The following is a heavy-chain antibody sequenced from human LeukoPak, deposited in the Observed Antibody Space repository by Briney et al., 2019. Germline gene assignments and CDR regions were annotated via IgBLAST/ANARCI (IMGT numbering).Heavy chain of an antibody. CDR1: GFTFSSYG. J-gene: IGHJ6*03. CDR3: AKEGGYPISAYYYYYMDV. Sequence: GGSLRLSCAASGFTFSSYGMHWVRQAPGKGLEWVAFIRYDGSNKYYADSVKGRFTISRDNSKNTLYLQMNSLRAEDTAVYYCAKEGGYPISAYYYYYMDVWGKGTTVTISS. CDR2: IRYDGSNK. D-gene: IGHD3-22*01. V-gene: IGHV3-30*02.